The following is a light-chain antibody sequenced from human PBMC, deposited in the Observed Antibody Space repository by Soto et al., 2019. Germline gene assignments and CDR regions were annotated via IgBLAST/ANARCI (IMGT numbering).Light chain of an antibody. CDR1: QSVSSSY. CDR2: GAS. J-gene: IGKJ2*01. V-gene: IGKV3-20*01. Sequence: EIVLTQSPGTLSLSPGERATLSCRASQSVSSSYLAWYQQKPGQAPRLLIYGASSRATGIPDRFSGSGSGTDFTLTISSLEPEDVAVYYCQQYGSSPPTFGQGTKLEIK. CDR3: QQYGSSPPT.